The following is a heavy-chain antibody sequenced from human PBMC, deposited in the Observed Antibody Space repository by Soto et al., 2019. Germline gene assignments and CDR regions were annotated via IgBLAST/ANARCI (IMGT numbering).Heavy chain of an antibody. Sequence: GASVKVSCKASGYTFTSYDINWVRQATGQGLEWMGWMNPNSGNTGYAQKFQGRVTMTRKTSISTAYMELSSLRSEDTAVYYCARWVAATSWFDPWGQGTLVTVSS. J-gene: IGHJ5*02. CDR1: GYTFTSYD. CDR3: ARWVAATSWFDP. V-gene: IGHV1-8*01. D-gene: IGHD2-15*01. CDR2: MNPNSGNT.